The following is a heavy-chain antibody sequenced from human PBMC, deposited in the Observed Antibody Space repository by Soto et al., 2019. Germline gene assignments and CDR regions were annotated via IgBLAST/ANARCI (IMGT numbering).Heavy chain of an antibody. V-gene: IGHV4-59*08. CDR3: ARHPQWGRDAFDI. CDR2: IYYSGST. CDR1: GGSISSYY. J-gene: IGHJ3*02. D-gene: IGHD1-26*01. Sequence: SETLSLTCTVSGGSISSYYWSWIRQPPGKGLEWIGYIYYSGSTNYNPSLKSRVTISVDTSKNQFSLKLSSVTAADTAVYYCARHPQWGRDAFDIWGQGTMVTVSS.